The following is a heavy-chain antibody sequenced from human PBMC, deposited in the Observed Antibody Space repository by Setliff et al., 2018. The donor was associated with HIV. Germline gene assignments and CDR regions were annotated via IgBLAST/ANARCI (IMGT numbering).Heavy chain of an antibody. CDR1: GYNFTNYW. CDR2: IYPSDSDT. CDR3: ARGAVTYYYDGSGCDAFDI. V-gene: IGHV5-51*01. J-gene: IGHJ3*02. D-gene: IGHD3-22*01. Sequence: PGESLKISCKASGYNFTNYWIAWVRQMPGKGLDYMGIIYPSDSDTTYSPSFQGQITISADKSLSTAYLQWSSLKASDTAIYYCARGAVTYYYDGSGCDAFDIWGQGTMVTVSS.